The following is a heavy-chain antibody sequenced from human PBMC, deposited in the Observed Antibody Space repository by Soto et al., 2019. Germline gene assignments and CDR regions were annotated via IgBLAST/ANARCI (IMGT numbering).Heavy chain of an antibody. V-gene: IGHV4-4*07. CDR3: ARVATVLRGAYYYYYGMDV. CDR2: IYTSGST. CDR1: GGSISSYY. J-gene: IGHJ6*02. D-gene: IGHD4-17*01. Sequence: LSLTCTVSGGSISSYYWSWIRQPAGKGLEWIGRIYTSGSTNYNPSLKSRVTMSVDTSKNQFSLKLSSVTAADTAVYYCARVATVLRGAYYYYYGMDVWGQGTTVTRLL.